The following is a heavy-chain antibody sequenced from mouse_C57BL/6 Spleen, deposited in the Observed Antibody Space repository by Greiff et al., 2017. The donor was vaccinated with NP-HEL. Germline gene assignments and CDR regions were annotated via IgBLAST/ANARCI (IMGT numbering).Heavy chain of an antibody. J-gene: IGHJ4*01. CDR2: INYDGSST. CDR1: GFTFSDYY. D-gene: IGHD2-4*01. V-gene: IGHV5-16*01. Sequence: VQLKESEGGLVQPGSSMKLSCTASGFTFSDYYMAWVRQVPEKGLEWVANINYDGSSTYYLDSLKSRFIISRDNAKNILYLQMSSLKSEDTATYYCARAHIYYDYDVGAMDYWGQGTSVTVSS. CDR3: ARAHIYYDYDVGAMDY.